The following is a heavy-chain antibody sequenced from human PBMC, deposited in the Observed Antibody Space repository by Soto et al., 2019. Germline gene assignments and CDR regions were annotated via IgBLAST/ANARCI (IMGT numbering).Heavy chain of an antibody. J-gene: IGHJ4*02. CDR1: GFTFSSFT. CDR3: ARSIAVAGTPEFDY. D-gene: IGHD6-19*01. CDR2: ISYDAGNTK. V-gene: IGHV3-30-3*01. Sequence: QVQLVESGGGVVQPGRSLRLSCAASGFTFSSFTMHWVRQAPGKGLEWVALISYDAGNTKYYADSVKGRFSLSRDNSRNTLYLQLNSLRAEDTAVYYCARSIAVAGTPEFDYWGQGTLVTVSS.